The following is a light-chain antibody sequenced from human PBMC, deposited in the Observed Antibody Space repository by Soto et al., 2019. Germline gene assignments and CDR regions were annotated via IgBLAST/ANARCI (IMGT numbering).Light chain of an antibody. CDR3: CSYAGRDIYVL. J-gene: IGLJ3*02. Sequence: QSALTRPRSVSGSPGQSVAISCTGTSSDVGAYNYVSWYQQHPGKAPKFLIYDVTKRPSGVPDRFSGSKSGNTASLTISGLQAEDEADYYCCSYAGRDIYVLFGGGTKLTVL. V-gene: IGLV2-11*01. CDR2: DVT. CDR1: SSDVGAYNY.